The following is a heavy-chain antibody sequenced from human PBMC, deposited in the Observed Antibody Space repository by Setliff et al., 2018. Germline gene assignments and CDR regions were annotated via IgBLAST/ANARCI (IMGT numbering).Heavy chain of an antibody. CDR1: GASISSGFYY. V-gene: IGHV4-61*02. Sequence: SETLSLTCTVSGASISSGFYYWSWIRQPAGKGLEWIGRIHNSGNTNYNPSLRRRVAISVDKSKNQFSLKLSSVTAADTAVYYCARALLWFGEGMDVWGKGTTVTVSS. CDR3: ARALLWFGEGMDV. J-gene: IGHJ6*03. CDR2: IHNSGNT. D-gene: IGHD3-10*01.